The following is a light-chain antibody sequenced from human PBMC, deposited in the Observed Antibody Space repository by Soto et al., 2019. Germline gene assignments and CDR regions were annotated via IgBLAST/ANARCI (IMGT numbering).Light chain of an antibody. Sequence: QSLLTQPASVSGSPGQSITISCTGTSSDVGGYNYVSWYQQQSGKAPKLMIHEVSNRPSGVSNRFSGSKSGNTASLTISGLQAEDEADYYCRSYTSSXAYVVGTGTKVXV. CDR3: RSYTSSXAYV. CDR1: SSDVGGYNY. CDR2: EVS. J-gene: IGLJ1*01. V-gene: IGLV2-14*01.